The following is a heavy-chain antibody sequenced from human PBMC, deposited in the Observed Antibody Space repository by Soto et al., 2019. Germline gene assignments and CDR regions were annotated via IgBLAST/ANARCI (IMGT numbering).Heavy chain of an antibody. J-gene: IGHJ4*02. CDR3: AREGPYGEYAYYFDY. Sequence: GASVKVSCKASGYTFTSYGISWVRQAPGQGLEWMGWISAYNGNTNYAQKLQGRVTMTTDTSTSTAYMELRSLRSDDTAVYYCAREGPYGEYAYYFDYWGQGTLVTVSS. CDR1: GYTFTSYG. V-gene: IGHV1-18*01. D-gene: IGHD4-17*01. CDR2: ISAYNGNT.